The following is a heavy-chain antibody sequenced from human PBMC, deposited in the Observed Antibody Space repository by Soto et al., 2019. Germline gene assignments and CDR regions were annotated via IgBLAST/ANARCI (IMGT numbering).Heavy chain of an antibody. Sequence: QVQLQESGPGLVKPSETLSLTCTVSGGSVSSTRYYWSWIRQPPGKGLEWLGYVYHSGSTNYNPSLKSRLTTSIDTSKNQFSLNLSSVTAADTAVYYCARDRGLWSYFDPWGQGILVTVSS. CDR2: VYHSGST. CDR1: GGSVSSTRYY. D-gene: IGHD1-26*01. V-gene: IGHV4-61*01. CDR3: ARDRGLWSYFDP. J-gene: IGHJ5*02.